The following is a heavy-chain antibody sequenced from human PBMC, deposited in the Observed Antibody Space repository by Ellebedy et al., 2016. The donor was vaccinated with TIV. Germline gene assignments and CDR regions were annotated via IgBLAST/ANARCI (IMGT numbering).Heavy chain of an antibody. CDR3: AREGDIVATIIGAAFDI. J-gene: IGHJ3*02. Sequence: GESLKISCAASGFTFSSYSMNWVRQAPGKGLEWVSSISSSSSYIYYADSVKGRFTISRDNAKNSLYLQMNSLRAEDTAVYYCAREGDIVATIIGAAFDIWGQGTMVTVSS. CDR1: GFTFSSYS. D-gene: IGHD5-12*01. V-gene: IGHV3-21*01. CDR2: ISSSSSYI.